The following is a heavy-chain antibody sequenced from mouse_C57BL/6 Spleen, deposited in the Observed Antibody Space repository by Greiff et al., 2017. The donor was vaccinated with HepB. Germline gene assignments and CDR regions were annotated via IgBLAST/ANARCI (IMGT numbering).Heavy chain of an antibody. CDR1: GYTFTSYW. CDR2: IDPSDSYT. CDR3: ARLLRSPYYFDY. Sequence: QVQLKQPGAELVMPGASVKLSCKASGYTFTSYWMHWVKQRLGQGLEWIGEIDPSDSYTNYNQKFKGKSTLTVDKSSSTAYMQLSSLTSEDSAVYYCARLLRSPYYFDYWGQGTTLTVAS. J-gene: IGHJ2*01. D-gene: IGHD1-1*01. V-gene: IGHV1-69*01.